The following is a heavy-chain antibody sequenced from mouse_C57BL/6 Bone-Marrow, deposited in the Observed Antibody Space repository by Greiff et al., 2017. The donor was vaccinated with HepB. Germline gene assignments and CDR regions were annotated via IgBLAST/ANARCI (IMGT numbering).Heavy chain of an antibody. CDR2: INPSSGYT. Sequence: QVQLQQSGAELAKPGASVKLSCKASGYTFTSYWMHWVKQRPGQGLEWIGYINPSSGYTKYNQKFKVKATLTADKASSTAYMQLSSLTYEDSAVYYCARYYGSSPWFAYWGQGTLVTVSA. CDR3: ARYYGSSPWFAY. V-gene: IGHV1-7*01. D-gene: IGHD1-1*01. J-gene: IGHJ3*01. CDR1: GYTFTSYW.